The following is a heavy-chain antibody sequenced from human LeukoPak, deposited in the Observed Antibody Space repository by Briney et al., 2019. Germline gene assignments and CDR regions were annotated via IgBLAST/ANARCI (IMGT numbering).Heavy chain of an antibody. Sequence: PGGSLRLSCAASGFTFSSYGMHWVRQAPGKGLEWVAVIWYDGSNKYYADSVKGRFTISRDNSKNTLYLQMNSLRAEDTAVYYCARDRECSSGYQFDYWGQGTLVTVSS. D-gene: IGHD3-22*01. CDR3: ARDRECSSGYQFDY. J-gene: IGHJ4*02. V-gene: IGHV3-33*01. CDR2: IWYDGSNK. CDR1: GFTFSSYG.